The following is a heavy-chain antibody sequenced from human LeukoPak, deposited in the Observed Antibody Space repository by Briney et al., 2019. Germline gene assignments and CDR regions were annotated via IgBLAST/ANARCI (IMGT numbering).Heavy chain of an antibody. Sequence: PGGSLRLSCAASGFSFTNFGMTWVRQAPGKGLEWVTGISYDGSNKHYSDSVKGRLTISRDNSKNTLDLQMNSLTAEDTAVYYCARWNSNWFDPWGQGTLVTVSS. CDR3: ARWNSNWFDP. J-gene: IGHJ5*02. CDR2: ISYDGSNK. V-gene: IGHV3-30*03. CDR1: GFSFTNFG. D-gene: IGHD1-7*01.